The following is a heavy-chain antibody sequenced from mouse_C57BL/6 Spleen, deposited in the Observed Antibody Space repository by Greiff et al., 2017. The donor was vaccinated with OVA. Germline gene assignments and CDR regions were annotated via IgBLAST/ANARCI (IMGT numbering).Heavy chain of an antibody. CDR2: ISYDGSN. D-gene: IGHD1-1*01. J-gene: IGHJ4*01. CDR1: GYSITSGYY. V-gene: IGHV3-6*01. Sequence: EVQLKESGPGLVKPSQSLSLTCSVTGYSITSGYYWNWIRQFPGNKLEWMGYISYDGSNNYNPSLKNRISITRDTSKNQFFLKLNSVTTEDTATYYCARESITSYAMDDWGQGTSVTVSS. CDR3: ARESITSYAMDD.